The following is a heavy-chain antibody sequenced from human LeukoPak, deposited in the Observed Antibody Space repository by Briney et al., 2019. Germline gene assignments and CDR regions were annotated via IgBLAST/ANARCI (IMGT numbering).Heavy chain of an antibody. Sequence: KPSETLSLTCSISGGSISDYYWNWIRQPPGKGLEWIGYIYYSGSTTYNPSLKSRVTMSVDTSKNQFSLRLSSVTAADTAVYYCARGSCCSYTNCMLRPFDYWGQGSLVTVSS. CDR2: IYYSGST. D-gene: IGHD2-2*01. CDR1: GGSISDYY. J-gene: IGHJ4*02. V-gene: IGHV4-59*01. CDR3: ARGSCCSYTNCMLRPFDY.